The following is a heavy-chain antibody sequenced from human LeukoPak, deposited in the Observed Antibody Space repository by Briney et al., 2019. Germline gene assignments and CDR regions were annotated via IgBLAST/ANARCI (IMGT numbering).Heavy chain of an antibody. V-gene: IGHV3-23*01. CDR2: ISNSGGSI. CDR1: GFIFSNYA. D-gene: IGHD3-10*01. CDR3: AKYRGILRANYYMDV. Sequence: PGGSLRLSCAASGFIFSNYAMSWVRQAPGKGLEWVATISNSGGSIYYADSVGGRFTISRDNSKNTMYLQMNSLRAEDTAVYYCAKYRGILRANYYMDVWGKGTTVTVSS. J-gene: IGHJ6*03.